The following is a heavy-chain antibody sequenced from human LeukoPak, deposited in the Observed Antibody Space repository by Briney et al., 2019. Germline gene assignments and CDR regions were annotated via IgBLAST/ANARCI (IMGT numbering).Heavy chain of an antibody. CDR3: AKRGSAGPYCFDY. Sequence: GGSLRLSCAASGFTFSSNAMSWVRQAPGKGLEWVSTFDRSGVTTYYADSVKGIITTSRDTSKNTLYLKINSLGAEATALYYCAKRGSAGPYCFDYWGQGTLVTVSS. CDR2: FDRSGVTT. D-gene: IGHD3-10*01. J-gene: IGHJ4*02. V-gene: IGHV3-23*01. CDR1: GFTFSSNA.